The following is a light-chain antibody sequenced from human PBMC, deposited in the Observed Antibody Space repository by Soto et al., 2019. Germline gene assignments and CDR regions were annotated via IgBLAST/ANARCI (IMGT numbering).Light chain of an antibody. CDR1: QSVSSN. J-gene: IGKJ3*01. CDR2: GAS. CDR3: QQYGRSPIFT. V-gene: IGKV3-15*01. Sequence: EIVMTQSPATLSVSPGDRATLSCRASQSVSSNLAWFQQKPGQAPWLLIYGASTRATGIPARFSGSGSGTEFTLTIDSLQSEDFAVYYCQQYGRSPIFTFGPGTKVDI.